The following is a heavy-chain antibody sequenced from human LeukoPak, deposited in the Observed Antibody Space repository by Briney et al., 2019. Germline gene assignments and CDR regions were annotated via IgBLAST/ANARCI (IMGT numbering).Heavy chain of an antibody. D-gene: IGHD4-23*01. Sequence: GGSLRLSCVASGFTFSSFSMHWVRQAPGNGLEWVAVISHDGSHKSYADSVRGRFTISRDNSKNTLSLQMNTLRPEDPALFYCARDPNRLADYGGDYFDHWGQGTLVTVSS. CDR2: ISHDGSHK. V-gene: IGHV3-30*04. CDR1: GFTFSSFS. CDR3: ARDPNRLADYGGDYFDH. J-gene: IGHJ4*02.